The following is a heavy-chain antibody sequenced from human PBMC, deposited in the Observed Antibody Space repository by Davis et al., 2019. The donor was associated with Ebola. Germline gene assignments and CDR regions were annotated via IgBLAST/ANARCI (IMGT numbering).Heavy chain of an antibody. CDR3: ARMTTVDPDY. Sequence: ASVKVSCKASGYTFTSYGISWVRQAPGQGLEWMGWINPNSGGTNYAQKFQGWVTMTRDTSISTAYMELSSLRSEDTAVYYCARMTTVDPDYWGQGTLVTVSS. D-gene: IGHD4-23*01. V-gene: IGHV1-2*04. CDR1: GYTFTSYG. J-gene: IGHJ4*02. CDR2: INPNSGGT.